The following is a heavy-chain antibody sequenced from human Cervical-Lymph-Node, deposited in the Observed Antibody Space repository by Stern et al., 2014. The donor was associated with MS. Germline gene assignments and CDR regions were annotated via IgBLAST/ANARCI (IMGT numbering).Heavy chain of an antibody. CDR1: GFTLRSYG. J-gene: IGHJ6*02. V-gene: IGHV3-30*18. D-gene: IGHD2-15*01. CDR3: AKDRLFCSGGGCYAMDV. CDR2: ISNDGNEK. Sequence: QVQLVQSGGGVVQPGRSLRLSCAASGFTLRSYGMHWVRQAPGKGLEGVAVISNDGNEKSYPDSVKGRFTISRDNSKNTLYLQMNSLRTEDTAVYYCAKDRLFCSGGGCYAMDVWGQGTTVTVSS.